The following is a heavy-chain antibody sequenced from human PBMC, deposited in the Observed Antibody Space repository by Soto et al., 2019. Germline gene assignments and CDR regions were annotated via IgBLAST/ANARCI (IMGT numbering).Heavy chain of an antibody. CDR2: IGTAGDP. CDR3: ARSRGRKYCTNGVCYPRYYYYGMDV. CDR1: GFTFISYD. Sequence: GSLRLSCAASGFTFISYDMHCFRQSTVKVLEWVSAIGTAGDPYYPGSVKGRFTISRENAKNSLYLQMNSLRAGDTAVYYCARSRGRKYCTNGVCYPRYYYYGMDVWGQGTTVTVSS. D-gene: IGHD2-8*01. V-gene: IGHV3-13*05. J-gene: IGHJ6*02.